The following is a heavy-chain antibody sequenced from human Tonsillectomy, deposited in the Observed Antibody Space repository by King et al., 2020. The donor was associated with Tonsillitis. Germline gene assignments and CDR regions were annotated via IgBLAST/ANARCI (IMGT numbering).Heavy chain of an antibody. Sequence: VQLVESGGGLVKPGGSLRLSCAASGFTFSDYYMSWIREAPGKGLEWVSYISDSGSTIYYADSVKGRFTISRDNTKNSLYLQMNSLRAEDTAVYYCSSDLDSSGLYIFNYLGQGTLVTVSS. V-gene: IGHV3-11*01. D-gene: IGHD6-19*01. J-gene: IGHJ4*02. CDR2: ISDSGSTI. CDR3: SSDLDSSGLYIFNY. CDR1: GFTFSDYY.